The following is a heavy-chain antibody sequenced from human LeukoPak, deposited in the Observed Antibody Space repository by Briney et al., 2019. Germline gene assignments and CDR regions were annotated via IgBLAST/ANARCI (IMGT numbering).Heavy chain of an antibody. Sequence: GRSLRLSCAASGFTFSSYGMHWVRQAPGEGLEWVAVIWYDGSNKYYADSVKGRFTISRDNSKNTLYLQMNSLRAEDTAVYYCAREHVCSSTSCSYYYYYGMDVWGKGTTVTVSS. D-gene: IGHD2-2*01. CDR3: AREHVCSSTSCSYYYYYGMDV. CDR2: IWYDGSNK. CDR1: GFTFSSYG. J-gene: IGHJ6*04. V-gene: IGHV3-33*01.